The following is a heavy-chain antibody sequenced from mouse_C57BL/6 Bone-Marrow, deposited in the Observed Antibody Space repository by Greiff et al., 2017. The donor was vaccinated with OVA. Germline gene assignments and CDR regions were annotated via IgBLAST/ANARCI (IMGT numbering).Heavy chain of an antibody. Sequence: QVQLQQSGPGLVQPSQSLSITCTVSGFSLTSYGVHWVRQSPGKGLEWLGVIWSGGSTDYYAAFISRLSISKDNSKSQVFFKMNSLQADDTAIYCCARKGWLLRGFAYWGQGTLVTVSA. J-gene: IGHJ3*01. V-gene: IGHV2-2*01. CDR2: IWSGGST. CDR1: GFSLTSYG. D-gene: IGHD2-3*01. CDR3: ARKGWLLRGFAY.